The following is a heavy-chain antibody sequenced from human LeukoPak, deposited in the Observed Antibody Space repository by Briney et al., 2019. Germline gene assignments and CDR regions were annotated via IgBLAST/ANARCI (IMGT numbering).Heavy chain of an antibody. J-gene: IGHJ4*02. CDR1: GFTFDDYA. V-gene: IGHV3-74*01. CDR2: IKSDGSRT. Sequence: GGSLRLSCAASGFTFDDYAMHWVRQAPGKGLVWVSRIKSDGSRTDYADSVKGRFTISRDNAKNTLYLQMNSLRAEDTAVYYCARELPFDYWGQGTLVTVSS. D-gene: IGHD2-15*01. CDR3: ARELPFDY.